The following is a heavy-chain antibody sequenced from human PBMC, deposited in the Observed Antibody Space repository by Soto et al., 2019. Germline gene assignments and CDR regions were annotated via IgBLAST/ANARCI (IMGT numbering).Heavy chain of an antibody. V-gene: IGHV1-18*01. J-gene: IGHJ6*02. CDR3: ARGGVAPYYSDGMNV. CDR2: ISSYNGDT. CDR1: GYTFTRSG. D-gene: IGHD5-12*01. Sequence: ASVKVSCKASGYTFTRSGISWVRQAPGQGPEWMGWISSYNGDTNYAQTFQGRVTMTTDTSTSTAYMELRSLRSDDTAVYYCARGGVAPYYSDGMNVWGQGPPVTVSS.